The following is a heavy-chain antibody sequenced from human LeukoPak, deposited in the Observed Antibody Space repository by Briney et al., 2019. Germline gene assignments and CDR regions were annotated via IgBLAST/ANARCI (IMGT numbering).Heavy chain of an antibody. J-gene: IGHJ4*02. CDR1: GFTLSSYV. D-gene: IGHD4-11*01. CDR3: AKSYSNYFDS. Sequence: PGGSLRLSCAASGFTLSSYVMHWVRQAPGKGLEWVAVIWYDGSKKSYADSVKARFHISRENSKDTLYLQMNSLRGEATAVYYCAKSYSNYFDSWGQGTLVTVSS. CDR2: IWYDGSKK. V-gene: IGHV3-33*06.